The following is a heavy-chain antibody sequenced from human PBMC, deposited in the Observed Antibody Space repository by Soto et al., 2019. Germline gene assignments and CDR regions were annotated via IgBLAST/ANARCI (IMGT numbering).Heavy chain of an antibody. V-gene: IGHV2-5*02. J-gene: IGHJ5*02. CDR2: IYWDDDK. CDR3: AHSVSSFVNEDWFDP. Sequence: QITLKESGPTLVKPTQTLTLTCTFSGFSLSTSGVGVGWISQPPGKALEWLALIYWDDDKRYSPSLKSRLTITKDTSKNQVVLTMTNMDPMDTATYYCAHSVSSFVNEDWFDPSGQGTLVTVSS. CDR1: GFSLSTSGVG. D-gene: IGHD6-6*01.